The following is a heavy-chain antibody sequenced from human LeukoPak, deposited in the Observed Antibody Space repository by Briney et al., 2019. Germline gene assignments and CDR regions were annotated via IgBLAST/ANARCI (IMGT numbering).Heavy chain of an antibody. Sequence: TSETLSLTCTVSGGSSNSSIHNWGWIRQPPGEGLEWIGSIYYSGSTYYNPSLKSRVTISVDTSKNQFSLKLNSVTAADTAVYYCVRQKFTTSDYWGQGTLVTVSS. V-gene: IGHV4-39*01. CDR2: IYYSGST. D-gene: IGHD3-22*01. J-gene: IGHJ4*02. CDR1: GGSSNSSIHN. CDR3: VRQKFTTSDY.